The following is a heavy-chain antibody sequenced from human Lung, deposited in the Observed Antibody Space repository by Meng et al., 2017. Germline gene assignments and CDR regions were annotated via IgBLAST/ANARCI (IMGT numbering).Heavy chain of an antibody. D-gene: IGHD1-1*01. V-gene: IGHV3-74*01. CDR3: TNDRLNH. Sequence: EGQLVGSGGGLVPPWGSLRLSCAASGFSFTDHWMHWVRQGPGKGLVWVSRINRDGTKPTYADSVKGRFTISRDNAKNTLYLQMNNLRAEDTAFYYCTNDRLNHWGQGALVTVSS. J-gene: IGHJ1*01. CDR1: GFSFTDHW. CDR2: INRDGTKP.